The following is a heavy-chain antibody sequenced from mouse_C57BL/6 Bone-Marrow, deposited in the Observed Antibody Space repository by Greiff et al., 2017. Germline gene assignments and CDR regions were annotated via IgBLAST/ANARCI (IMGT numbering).Heavy chain of an antibody. CDR1: GYTFTNYW. CDR2: IYPGGGYT. V-gene: IGHV1-63*01. D-gene: IGHD2-3*01. Sequence: VKLVESGAELVRPGTSVKMSCKASGYTFTNYWIGWAKQRPGHGLEWIGDIYPGGGYTNYNEKFKGKATLTADKSSSTAYMQFSSLTSEDSAIYYCARGLLQYFDVWGTGTTVTVSS. J-gene: IGHJ1*03. CDR3: ARGLLQYFDV.